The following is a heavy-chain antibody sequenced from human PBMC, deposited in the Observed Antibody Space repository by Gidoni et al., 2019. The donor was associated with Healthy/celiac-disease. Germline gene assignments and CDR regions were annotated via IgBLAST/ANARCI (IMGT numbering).Heavy chain of an antibody. Sequence: EVQLVESGGGLVQPGRSLRLSCAASGFTFDDYAMHWVRQAPGKGLGWVSGISWNSGSIGYADSVKGRFTISRDNAKNSLYLQMNSLRAEDTALYYCAKDYGPTSSGSDYWGQGTLVTVSS. CDR1: GFTFDDYA. CDR3: AKDYGPTSSGSDY. V-gene: IGHV3-9*01. D-gene: IGHD6-19*01. J-gene: IGHJ4*02. CDR2: ISWNSGSI.